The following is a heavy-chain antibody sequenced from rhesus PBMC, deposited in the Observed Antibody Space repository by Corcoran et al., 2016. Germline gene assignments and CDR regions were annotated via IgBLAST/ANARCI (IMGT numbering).Heavy chain of an antibody. CDR3: ASDRGDASGVFDY. CDR1: GGSISSSY. J-gene: IGHJ4*01. Sequence: QLQLQESGPGLVKPSETLSVTCAVSGGSISSSYWSWIRQAPGKGLEWIVYIYGSGSSTNYTPSLKRRGTLAVDTSKNQLSLKRSSVTTADTAVYYCASDRGDASGVFDYWGQGVLVTVSS. CDR2: IYGSGSST. V-gene: IGHV4-169*02. D-gene: IGHD2-39*02.